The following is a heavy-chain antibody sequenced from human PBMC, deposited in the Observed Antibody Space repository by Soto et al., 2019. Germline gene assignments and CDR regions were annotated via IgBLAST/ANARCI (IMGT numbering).Heavy chain of an antibody. D-gene: IGHD3-3*01. CDR1: GFTFSNYV. Sequence: GGSLRLSCAASGFTFSNYVMSWVRQAPGKGLEWVSSISGSGDNTYYADSVKGRFTISRDNSKNTLFLQMNSLRAEDTAVYYCAKDKGVTRSPRPDAFDIWGQGTMVTVSS. CDR2: ISGSGDNT. CDR3: AKDKGVTRSPRPDAFDI. J-gene: IGHJ3*02. V-gene: IGHV3-23*01.